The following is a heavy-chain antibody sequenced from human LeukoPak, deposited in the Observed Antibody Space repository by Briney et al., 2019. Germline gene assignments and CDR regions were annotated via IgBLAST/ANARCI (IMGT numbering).Heavy chain of an antibody. CDR1: AGSISSYY. J-gene: IGHJ2*01. CDR2: IYYSGST. Sequence: SETLPLTCTDSAGSISSYYWSWIRQPPGKGLEWIGYIYYSGSTNYNPSLKSRVTISVDTSKNQFSLKLSSVTAADTAVYYCASPSIDYGDQGYFDLWGRGTLVTVSS. CDR3: ASPSIDYGDQGYFDL. D-gene: IGHD4-17*01. V-gene: IGHV4-59*01.